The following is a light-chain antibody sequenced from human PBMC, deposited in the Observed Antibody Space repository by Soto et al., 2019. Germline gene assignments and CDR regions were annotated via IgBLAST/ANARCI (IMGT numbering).Light chain of an antibody. CDR3: CSYVGARTYV. Sequence: QSALTQPASVSGSPGQSITISCTGSVSDVGSFGPVSWYQQHPGQVPKLIIYEGNRRPSGVSSRFSGSKSGNTASLTISGLQAEDEADYYCCSYVGARTYVFGTGTQLTVL. CDR1: VSDVGSFGP. CDR2: EGN. J-gene: IGLJ1*01. V-gene: IGLV2-23*01.